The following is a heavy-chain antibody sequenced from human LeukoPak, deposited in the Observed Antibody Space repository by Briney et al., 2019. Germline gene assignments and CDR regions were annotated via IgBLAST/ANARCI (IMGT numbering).Heavy chain of an antibody. V-gene: IGHV3-23*01. J-gene: IGHJ3*02. Sequence: GGSLRLSCAASGFTSSSYAMSWVRQAPGKGLEWVSGISGSGGSTYYADFVKGRFTISRDNSKNTLYLQMSSLRAEDTAVYYCAKDLRNSSGWDAFDIWGQGTMVTVSS. CDR2: ISGSGGST. D-gene: IGHD6-19*01. CDR3: AKDLRNSSGWDAFDI. CDR1: GFTSSSYA.